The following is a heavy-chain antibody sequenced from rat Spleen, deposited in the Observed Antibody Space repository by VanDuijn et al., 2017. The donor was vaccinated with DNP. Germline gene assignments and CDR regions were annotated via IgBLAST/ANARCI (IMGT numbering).Heavy chain of an antibody. D-gene: IGHD1-10*01. CDR3: ARHRTTSPYYYFMDA. J-gene: IGHJ4*01. V-gene: IGHV5-58*01. CDR2: INTDGGST. CDR1: GFTFSSYW. Sequence: EVQLVETGGGLVQPGRSLKLSCVASGFTFSSYWMYWIRQAPGKGLEWVSSINTDGGSTYYPDSVKGRFTISRDNAENTVYLQMNSLRSEDTATYYCARHRTTSPYYYFMDAWGQGASVTVSS.